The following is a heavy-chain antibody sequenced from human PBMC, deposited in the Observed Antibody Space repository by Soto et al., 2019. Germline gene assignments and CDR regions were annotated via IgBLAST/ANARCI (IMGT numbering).Heavy chain of an antibody. CDR3: ARDGYSSGWYYFDY. D-gene: IGHD6-19*01. J-gene: IGHJ4*02. CDR2: ISAYNGNT. V-gene: IGHV1-18*01. CDR1: GYSFTCLG. Sequence: ASVKVSCKASGYSFTCLGIGWVRHAPGQGLEWMGWISAYNGNTNYAQKLQGRVTMTTDTSTSTAYMELRSLRSDDTAVYYCARDGYSSGWYYFDYWGQGTLVTVSS.